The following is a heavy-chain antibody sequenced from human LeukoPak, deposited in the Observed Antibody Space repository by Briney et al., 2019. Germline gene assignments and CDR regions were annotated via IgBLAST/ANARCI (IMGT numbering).Heavy chain of an antibody. CDR1: GGSVSSGSYY. J-gene: IGHJ6*02. CDR3: ARVDTAYYYYGMDV. D-gene: IGHD5-18*01. V-gene: IGHV4-61*01. CDR2: IYYSGST. Sequence: PSATLSLTCTVSGGSVSSGSYYWSWIRQPPGKGLEWIGYIYYSGSTNYNPSLKSRVTISVDTSKNQFSLKLSSVTAADTAVYYCARVDTAYYYYGMDVWGQGTTVTVSS.